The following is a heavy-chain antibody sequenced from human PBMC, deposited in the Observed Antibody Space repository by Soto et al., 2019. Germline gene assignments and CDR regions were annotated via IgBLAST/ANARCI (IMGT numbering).Heavy chain of an antibody. Sequence: PSETLSLTCAVYGGSFSGYYWSWIRQPPGKGLEWIGEINHSGSTNYNPSLKSRVTISVDTSKNQFSLKLSSVTAADTAVYYCATRPPGAAWYGVLDYWSPGILVTVSS. V-gene: IGHV4-34*01. CDR1: GGSFSGYY. CDR3: ATRPPGAAWYGVLDY. D-gene: IGHD6-13*01. J-gene: IGHJ4*02. CDR2: INHSGST.